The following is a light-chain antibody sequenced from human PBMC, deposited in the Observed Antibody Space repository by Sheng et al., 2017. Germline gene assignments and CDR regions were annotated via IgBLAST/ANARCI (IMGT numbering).Light chain of an antibody. V-gene: IGKV3-11*01. CDR3: QQRSNWPPLT. CDR1: QSVSGNY. Sequence: EIVLTQSPGTLSLSPGERASLSCRASQSVSGNYLAWYQQKPGQAPRLLIFGASNRATGIPARFSGSGSGTDFTLTISSLEPEDSAVYYCQQRSNWPPLTFGGGTKVEIK. J-gene: IGKJ4*01. CDR2: GAS.